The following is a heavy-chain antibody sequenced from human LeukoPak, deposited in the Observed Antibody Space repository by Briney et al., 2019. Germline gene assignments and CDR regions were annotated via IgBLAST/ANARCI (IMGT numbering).Heavy chain of an antibody. V-gene: IGHV4-59*01. D-gene: IGHD6-13*01. CDR2: IYYSGST. J-gene: IGHJ5*02. CDR3: ARGRYSSSWYGWFDP. Sequence: SETLSLTCTVSGGSLSSYYWSWIRQPPGKGLEWIGYIYYSGSTNYNPSLKIRVTISVDTSKNQFSLKLSSVTAADTAVYYCARGRYSSSWYGWFDPWGQGTLVTVSS. CDR1: GGSLSSYY.